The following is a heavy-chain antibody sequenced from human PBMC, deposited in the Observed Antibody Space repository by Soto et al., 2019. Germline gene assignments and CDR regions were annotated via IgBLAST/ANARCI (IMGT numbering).Heavy chain of an antibody. CDR3: ARQGLGVVAAPYYYYYGMDV. V-gene: IGHV4-39*01. Sequence: SETLSLTCTVSGGSISSSSYYWGWIRQPPGKGLEWIGGIYYSGSTYYNPSLKSRVTISVDTSKNQFSLKLSSVTAADTAVYYCARQGLGVVAAPYYYYYGMDVWGQGTTVTVSS. CDR1: GGSISSSSYY. CDR2: IYYSGST. D-gene: IGHD2-15*01. J-gene: IGHJ6*02.